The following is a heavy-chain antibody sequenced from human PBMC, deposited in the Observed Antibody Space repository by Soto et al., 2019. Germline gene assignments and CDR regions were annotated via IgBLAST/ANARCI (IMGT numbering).Heavy chain of an antibody. Sequence: QVQLVESGGGLVKPGGSLRLSCAVSGFKFSDYYMTWIRQAPGKGLEWISYISANSRYIKYVDSIKGRFTISRDNAKSSLYLQVDSLRAEDTAIYYCARGFGGSYFIAYWGQGTLVTVSS. J-gene: IGHJ4*02. CDR3: ARGFGGSYFIAY. D-gene: IGHD3-16*01. CDR1: GFKFSDYY. V-gene: IGHV3-11*06. CDR2: ISANSRYI.